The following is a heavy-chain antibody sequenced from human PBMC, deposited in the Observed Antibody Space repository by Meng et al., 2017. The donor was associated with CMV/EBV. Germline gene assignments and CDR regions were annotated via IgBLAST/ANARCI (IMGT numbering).Heavy chain of an antibody. CDR2: IYYSGST. CDR3: AREQYYYDSSGYYYLGGKDY. CDR1: GGSISSYY. J-gene: IGHJ4*02. Sequence: GSLRLSCTVSGGSISSYYWSWIRQPPGKGLEWIGYIYYSGSTNYNPSLKSRVTISVDTSKNQFSLNLRSVTAADTAVYYCAREQYYYDSSGYYYLGGKDYWGQGTLVTVSS. V-gene: IGHV4-59*01. D-gene: IGHD3-22*01.